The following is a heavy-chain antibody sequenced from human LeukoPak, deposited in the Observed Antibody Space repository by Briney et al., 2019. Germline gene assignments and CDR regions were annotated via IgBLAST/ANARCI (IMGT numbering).Heavy chain of an antibody. V-gene: IGHV1-2*06. Sequence: ASVKVSCKASGYTFTGYYMHWVRQAPGQGLEWMGRINPSSGGTNYAQKFQGRVTMTRDTSISTAYMELSRLRSDDTAVYYCARDVPGTMILELPWYMDVWGKGTTVTVSS. CDR2: INPSSGGT. D-gene: IGHD3-22*01. J-gene: IGHJ6*03. CDR3: ARDVPGTMILELPWYMDV. CDR1: GYTFTGYY.